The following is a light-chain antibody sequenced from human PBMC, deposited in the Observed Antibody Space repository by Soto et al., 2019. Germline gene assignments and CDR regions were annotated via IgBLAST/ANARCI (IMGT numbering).Light chain of an antibody. Sequence: EIVLTQSPGTLSLSPGERATLSCRASQSVSSSYLAWYQQKPGQAPRLLIYGASSRATGIPDRFSGSGSGKDFTLTISRLETEDFAIYYCQQYSSSPWTFGQGTKVEIK. CDR2: GAS. CDR3: QQYSSSPWT. CDR1: QSVSSSY. V-gene: IGKV3-20*01. J-gene: IGKJ1*01.